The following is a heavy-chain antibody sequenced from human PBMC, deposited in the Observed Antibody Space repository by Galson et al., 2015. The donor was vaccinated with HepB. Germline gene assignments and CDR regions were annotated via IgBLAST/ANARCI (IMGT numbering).Heavy chain of an antibody. CDR2: INPNSGGT. D-gene: IGHD2-2*01. Sequence: SVKVSCKASGYTFTGYYMHWVRQAPGQGLEWMGWINPNSGGTNYAQKFQGRVTMTRDTSISTAYMELSRLRSDDTAVYYFARGHRIVVVPAAQRVWFDPWGQGTLVTVSS. V-gene: IGHV1-2*02. J-gene: IGHJ5*02. CDR3: ARGHRIVVVPAAQRVWFDP. CDR1: GYTFTGYY.